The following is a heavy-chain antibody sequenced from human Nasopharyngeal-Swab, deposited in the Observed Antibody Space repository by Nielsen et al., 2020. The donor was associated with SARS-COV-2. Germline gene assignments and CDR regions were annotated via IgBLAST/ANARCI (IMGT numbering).Heavy chain of an antibody. CDR2: IIVNLGMT. CDR3: ATWGIGYGENAHATFDS. D-gene: IGHD4-17*01. V-gene: IGHV1-69*10. J-gene: IGHJ4*02. CDR1: GYTFINYY. Sequence: SVKVSCKTSGYTFINYYMHWVRQAPGQGLEWMGGIIVNLGMTKYAQKFKDSVIINADESTGTAYMELSSLRSEDTAVYYCATWGIGYGENAHATFDSWGQGTQVTVSS.